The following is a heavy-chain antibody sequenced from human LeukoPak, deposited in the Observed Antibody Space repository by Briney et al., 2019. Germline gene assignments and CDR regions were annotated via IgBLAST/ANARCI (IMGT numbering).Heavy chain of an antibody. CDR1: GGSFSGYY. Sequence: PSETLSLTCAVYGGSFSGYYWSWIRQPPGKGLEWLGEINHSGSTNYNPSLKSRVTISVDTSKNQFSLKLSSVTAADTAVYYCASRNTYYYYYGMDVWGQGTTVTVSS. V-gene: IGHV4-34*01. CDR3: ASRNTYYYYYGMDV. J-gene: IGHJ6*02. CDR2: INHSGST.